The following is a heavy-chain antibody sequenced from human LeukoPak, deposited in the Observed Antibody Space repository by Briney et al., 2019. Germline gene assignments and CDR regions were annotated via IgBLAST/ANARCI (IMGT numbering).Heavy chain of an antibody. CDR3: AKYGNSGWVIDN. Sequence: SETLSLTCTVSGVSISSYYRSWIRQPPGKGLEWIGYIYYSGSTNYNPSLKSRVTISVDTSKNQFSLKLSPVTAADTAVYFCAKYGNSGWVIDNWGQGTLVTVSS. J-gene: IGHJ4*02. V-gene: IGHV4-59*01. CDR2: IYYSGST. D-gene: IGHD6-19*01. CDR1: GVSISSYY.